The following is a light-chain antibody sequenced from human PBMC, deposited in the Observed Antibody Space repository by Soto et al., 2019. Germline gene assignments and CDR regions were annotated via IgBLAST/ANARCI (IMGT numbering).Light chain of an antibody. CDR2: YAS. CDR1: ESVHRN. V-gene: IGKV3-15*01. CDR3: QHYSNWPPT. J-gene: IGKJ3*01. Sequence: EMVMTQSPATLSVSPGERVTLSCRASESVHRNLAWYQQKHGQGPSLLIYYASTRATGVPDGFTGSGSGTEFTLTISSLQSEDFGVYHCQHYSNWPPTFGPGTKVEIK.